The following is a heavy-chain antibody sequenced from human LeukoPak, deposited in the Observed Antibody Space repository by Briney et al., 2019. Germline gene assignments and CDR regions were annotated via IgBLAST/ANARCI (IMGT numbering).Heavy chain of an antibody. D-gene: IGHD6-19*01. J-gene: IGHJ4*02. V-gene: IGHV3-21*01. CDR3: ARAHSSGWTGGTCDY. CDR2: ISSSSSYI. Sequence: GGSLRLSCAASGFTLSSYGMHWVRQAPGNGLERVSSISSSSSYIYYADSVKGRFTISRDSAKNSTYLQMNSLRAEDTAVYYCARAHSSGWTGGTCDYWGQGNLVTVSS. CDR1: GFTLSSYG.